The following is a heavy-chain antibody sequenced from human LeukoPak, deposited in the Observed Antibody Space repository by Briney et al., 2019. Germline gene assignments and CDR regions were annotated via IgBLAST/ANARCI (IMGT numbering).Heavy chain of an antibody. CDR2: ISGSGGST. Sequence: GGSLRLSCAASGFTFSSYAMSWVRQVSGKGLEWVSVISGSGGSTYYADSVKGRFTISRDNSKNTLYLQMKSLRAEDTAVYYCAKGGTRWDYFDYWGQGTLVTVSS. J-gene: IGHJ4*02. CDR1: GFTFSSYA. CDR3: AKGGTRWDYFDY. V-gene: IGHV3-23*01. D-gene: IGHD3-16*01.